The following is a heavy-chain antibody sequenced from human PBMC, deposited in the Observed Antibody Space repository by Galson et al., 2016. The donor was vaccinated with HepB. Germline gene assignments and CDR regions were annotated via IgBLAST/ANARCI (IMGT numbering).Heavy chain of an antibody. CDR1: GFSFNMFS. CDR3: AKNRGSGWSFTDS. CDR2: ISYSGDIQ. D-gene: IGHD6-19*01. Sequence: SLRLSCAASGFSFNMFSMNWFRQAPGKGLEWVSYISYSGDIQYYADSVKGRFTVSRGNGRNSLYLQMNSLRDEDTGVYYCAKNRGSGWSFTDSWGQGTLVIVSS. V-gene: IGHV3-48*02. J-gene: IGHJ4*02.